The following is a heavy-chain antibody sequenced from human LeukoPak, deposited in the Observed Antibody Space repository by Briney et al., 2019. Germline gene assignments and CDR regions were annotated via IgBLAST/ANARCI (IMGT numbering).Heavy chain of an antibody. D-gene: IGHD6-19*01. V-gene: IGHV3-23*01. CDR3: ATNPYRVVAVAAKDY. Sequence: GGSLRLSCAASGFTFSSYAMSWVRQAPGKGLEWVSAISGSGGSTYYADSVKGRFTISRDNSKNTLYLQTNSLRAEDTAVYYCATNPYRVVAVAAKDYWGQGTLVTVSS. CDR1: GFTFSSYA. CDR2: ISGSGGST. J-gene: IGHJ4*02.